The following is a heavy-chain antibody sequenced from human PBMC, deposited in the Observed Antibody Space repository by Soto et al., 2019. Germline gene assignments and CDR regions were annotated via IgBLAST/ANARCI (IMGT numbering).Heavy chain of an antibody. CDR2: ISSGSNYI. Sequence: GGSRRLSCAASGFTFSSYSVIWVRQAPGKGLEWVSSISSGSNYIYYADSVKGRFTISRDNAKSSLFLQMNSLRADDTAVYYCARVPMDYYDSSGYLDYWGQGTLVTVSS. CDR1: GFTFSSYS. CDR3: ARVPMDYYDSSGYLDY. D-gene: IGHD3-22*01. V-gene: IGHV3-21*01. J-gene: IGHJ4*02.